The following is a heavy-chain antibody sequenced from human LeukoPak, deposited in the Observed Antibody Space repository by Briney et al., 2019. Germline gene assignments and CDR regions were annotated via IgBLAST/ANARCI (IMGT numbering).Heavy chain of an antibody. Sequence: SETLSLTCAVYGGSFSGYYWSWIRQPPGKGLEWIGSVYSSGSTYYNPSLKSRVTISVDTSKNQFSLKLTSVTAADTAVYYCARHVDTGYYFDNWGQGTLVTVSS. CDR1: GGSFSGYY. CDR2: VYSSGST. V-gene: IGHV4-34*01. CDR3: ARHVDTGYYFDN. D-gene: IGHD5-18*01. J-gene: IGHJ4*02.